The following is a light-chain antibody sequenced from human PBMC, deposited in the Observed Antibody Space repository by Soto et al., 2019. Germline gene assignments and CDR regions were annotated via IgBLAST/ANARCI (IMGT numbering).Light chain of an antibody. J-gene: IGKJ2*01. CDR3: QQYGSSVYT. CDR1: QSVSSSY. CDR2: GAS. Sequence: EIVLTQSPGTLSLSPGERATLSCRASQSVSSSYLAWYQQKPGHAPRLLIYGASSRATGIPDRFSGSGSGTDFTLTISRLEPEDYADYYCQQYGSSVYTFGQGTKLEIK. V-gene: IGKV3-20*01.